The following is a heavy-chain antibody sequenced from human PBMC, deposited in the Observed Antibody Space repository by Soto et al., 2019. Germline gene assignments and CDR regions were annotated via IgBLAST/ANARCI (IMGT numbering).Heavy chain of an antibody. CDR3: ARTVNCSGGSCYSTLNWFDP. D-gene: IGHD2-15*01. CDR2: MDPNSGNT. CDR1: GYTFTSYD. V-gene: IGHV1-8*01. Sequence: ASVKVSCKASGYTFTSYDINWVRQATGQGLEWMGWMDPNSGNTGYAQKFQGRVTITADESTSTAYMELSSLRSEDTAVYYCARTVNCSGGSCYSTLNWFDPWGQGTLVTVSS. J-gene: IGHJ5*02.